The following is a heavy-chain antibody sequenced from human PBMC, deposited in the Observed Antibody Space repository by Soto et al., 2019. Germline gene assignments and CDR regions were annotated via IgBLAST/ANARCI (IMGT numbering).Heavy chain of an antibody. Sequence: VASVKVSCKASGGTFSSYAISWVRQAPGQGLEWMGGIIPIFGTANYAQKFQGRVTITADESTSTAYMELSSLRSEDAAVYYCARAWGIAAAGPYYYYYGMDVWGQGTTVTVSS. V-gene: IGHV1-69*13. D-gene: IGHD6-13*01. J-gene: IGHJ6*02. CDR3: ARAWGIAAAGPYYYYYGMDV. CDR1: GGTFSSYA. CDR2: IIPIFGTA.